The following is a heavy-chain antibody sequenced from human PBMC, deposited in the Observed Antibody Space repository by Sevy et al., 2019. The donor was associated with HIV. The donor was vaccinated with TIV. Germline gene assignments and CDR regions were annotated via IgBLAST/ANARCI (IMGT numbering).Heavy chain of an antibody. Sequence: GGSLRLSCIASGFTFNTYTMNWVRQAPGKGLEWVSGISGSGGSTYYADSVKGRFTISRDNSKNTLYLQMNSLRAEDTAVYYCAKDQLYDTSFFDYWGQGTLVTVSS. D-gene: IGHD3-22*01. J-gene: IGHJ4*02. CDR3: AKDQLYDTSFFDY. CDR2: ISGSGGST. V-gene: IGHV3-23*01. CDR1: GFTFNTYT.